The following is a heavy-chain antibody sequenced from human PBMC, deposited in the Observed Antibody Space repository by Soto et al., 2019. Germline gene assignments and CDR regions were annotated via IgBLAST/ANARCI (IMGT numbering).Heavy chain of an antibody. CDR3: ARERITTFGYYYYYYGMDV. D-gene: IGHD3-3*01. Sequence: LRLSCAASGFTFSSYAMHWVRQAPGKGLEWVAVISYDGSNKYYADSVKGRFTISRDNSKNTLYLQMNSLRAEDTAVYYCARERITTFGYYYYYYGMDVWGQGTTVTVSS. J-gene: IGHJ6*02. V-gene: IGHV3-30-3*01. CDR1: GFTFSSYA. CDR2: ISYDGSNK.